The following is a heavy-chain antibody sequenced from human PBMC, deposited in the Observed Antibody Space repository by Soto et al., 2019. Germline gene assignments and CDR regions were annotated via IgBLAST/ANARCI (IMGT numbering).Heavy chain of an antibody. J-gene: IGHJ3*02. CDR3: ARAMGVVPAAMFAFDI. Sequence: ASVKVSCKASGYTFTSCYMHWVRQAPGQGLEWMGIINPSGGSTSYAQKFQGRVTMTRDTSTSTVYMELSSLRSEDTAVYYCARAMGVVPAAMFAFDIWGQGTMVTVSS. CDR2: INPSGGST. CDR1: GYTFTSCY. D-gene: IGHD2-2*01. V-gene: IGHV1-46*03.